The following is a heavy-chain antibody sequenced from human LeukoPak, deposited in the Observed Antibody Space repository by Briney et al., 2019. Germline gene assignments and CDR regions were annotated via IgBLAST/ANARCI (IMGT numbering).Heavy chain of an antibody. CDR3: AKYINVPGTQLLGDY. CDR1: GFTFINYW. D-gene: IGHD1-1*01. Sequence: GGSLRLSCAASGFTFINYWMSWVRQAPGNGLEWVANIKQDGSEKYYVDSVKGRFTFSRDNFKNSLYLQMNNLRAEDTGVYYCAKYINVPGTQLLGDYWGQGALVTVSS. V-gene: IGHV3-7*03. CDR2: IKQDGSEK. J-gene: IGHJ4*02.